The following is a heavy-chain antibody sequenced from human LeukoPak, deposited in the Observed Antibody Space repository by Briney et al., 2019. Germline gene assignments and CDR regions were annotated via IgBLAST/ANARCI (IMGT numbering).Heavy chain of an antibody. CDR2: ISGSGDNM. D-gene: IGHD3-10*02. CDR3: AELGITMIGGV. V-gene: IGHV3-21*01. CDR1: KFTFNNYA. Sequence: GGSLRLSCLASKFTFNNYAMTWVRQAPGKGLEWVSSISGSGDNMDYADSVKGRFPISRDNAKNSLYLQMNSLRAEDTAVYYCAELGITMIGGVWGKGTTVTISS. J-gene: IGHJ6*04.